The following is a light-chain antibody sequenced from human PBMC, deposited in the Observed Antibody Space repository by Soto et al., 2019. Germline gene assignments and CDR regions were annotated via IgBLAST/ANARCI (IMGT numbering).Light chain of an antibody. Sequence: DIQMIQSPSTLSASVGDRVTITCRASQSISSWLAWYQQKPGKAPKLLIYKASSLESGVPSRFSGSGSGTEFTLTITSLQPDDFATYYYQQYNSYSYTFGQGTKVDIK. J-gene: IGKJ2*01. V-gene: IGKV1-5*03. CDR1: QSISSW. CDR2: KAS. CDR3: QQYNSYSYT.